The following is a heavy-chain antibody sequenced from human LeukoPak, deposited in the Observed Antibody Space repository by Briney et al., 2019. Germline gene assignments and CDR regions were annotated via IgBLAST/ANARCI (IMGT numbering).Heavy chain of an antibody. CDR3: ARDVKGLHYYGSGRLGLYFDL. Sequence: SETLSLTCTVSGGSISSYYWSWIRQPPGKGLEWIGYIYYSGSTNYNPSLKSRVTISVDTSKNQFSLKLSSVTAADTAVYYCARDVKGLHYYGSGRLGLYFDLWGRGTLVTVSS. J-gene: IGHJ2*01. CDR2: IYYSGST. V-gene: IGHV4-59*01. D-gene: IGHD3-10*01. CDR1: GGSISSYY.